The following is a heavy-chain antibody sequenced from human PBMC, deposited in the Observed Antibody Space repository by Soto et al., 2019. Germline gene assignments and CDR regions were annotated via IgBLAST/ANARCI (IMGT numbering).Heavy chain of an antibody. V-gene: IGHV4-30-4*01. J-gene: IGHJ5*02. D-gene: IGHD3-3*01. Sequence: QMQLQESGPGLVKPSQTLSLTCTVSGVSISSVDYYWTWIRQSPGKGLEWIGCIDYSGTTYYNPSLKSRAPIPEDTSKNLFPLRVPSVPAGDAPLYYGPSLGVSSWNGSAPGAQETLVFVSS. CDR1: GVSISSVDYY. CDR2: IDYSGTT. CDR3: PSLGVSSWNGSAP.